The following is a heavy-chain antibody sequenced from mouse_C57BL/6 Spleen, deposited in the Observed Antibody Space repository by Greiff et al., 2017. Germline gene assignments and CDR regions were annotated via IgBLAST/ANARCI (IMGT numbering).Heavy chain of an antibody. CDR3: ARNLRGDSSGYFAY. CDR2: IHPNSGST. V-gene: IGHV1-64*01. J-gene: IGHJ3*01. Sequence: QVQLQQPGAELVKPGASVKLSCKASGYTFTSYWMHWVKQRPGQGLEWIGMIHPNSGSTNYNEKFKSKATLTVDKSSSTAYMQLSSLTSEDSAVYYCARNLRGDSSGYFAYWGQGTLVTVSA. CDR1: GYTFTSYW. D-gene: IGHD3-2*02.